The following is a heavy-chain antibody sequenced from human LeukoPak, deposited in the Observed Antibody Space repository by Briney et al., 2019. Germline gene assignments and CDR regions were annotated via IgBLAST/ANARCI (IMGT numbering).Heavy chain of an antibody. CDR1: GGSISTYY. Sequence: SETLSLTCTVSGGSISTYYWSWIRQPPGKGLEWIGYIYYSGITDYNPSLKSRVTISVDTSKNHFSLKVNSVTAADTAMYYCARGGDGENLWGQGTLVTVSS. J-gene: IGHJ5*02. D-gene: IGHD3-10*01. V-gene: IGHV4-59*08. CDR3: ARGGDGENL. CDR2: IYYSGIT.